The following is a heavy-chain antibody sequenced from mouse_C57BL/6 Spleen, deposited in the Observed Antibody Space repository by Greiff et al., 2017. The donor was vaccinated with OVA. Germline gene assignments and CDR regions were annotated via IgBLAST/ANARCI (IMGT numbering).Heavy chain of an antibody. Sequence: VQLQQSGAELAKPGASVKLSCKASGYTFTSYWMHWVKQRPGQGLEWIGYINPSSGYTKYNQTFKDKATLTADKPSSPAYMQLSSLTYADSAVYYCAGGTDFYYVHYYAMDYWGQGTSVTVSS. J-gene: IGHJ4*01. V-gene: IGHV1-7*01. CDR2: INPSSGYT. CDR1: GYTFTSYW. D-gene: IGHD1-1*01. CDR3: AGGTDFYYVHYYAMDY.